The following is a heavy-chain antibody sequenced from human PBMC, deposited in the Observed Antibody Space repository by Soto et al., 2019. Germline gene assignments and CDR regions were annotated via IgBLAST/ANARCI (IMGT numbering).Heavy chain of an antibody. Sequence: PSETLSLTCTVSGGSISSSSYYWGWIRQPPGKGLEWIGSSYYSGSTYYNPSLKSRVTISVDTSKNQFSLKLSSVTAADTAVYYCATRTYYDIFTGPYGMDGWGQGTTVTVSS. CDR3: ATRTYYDIFTGPYGMDG. J-gene: IGHJ6*02. V-gene: IGHV4-39*01. CDR2: SYYSGST. CDR1: GGSISSSSYY. D-gene: IGHD3-9*01.